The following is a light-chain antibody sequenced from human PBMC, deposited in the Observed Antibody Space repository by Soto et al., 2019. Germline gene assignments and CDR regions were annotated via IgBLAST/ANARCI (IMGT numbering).Light chain of an antibody. V-gene: IGLV4-69*01. CDR1: SGHSSYA. CDR2: LNSDGSH. CDR3: QPWGTGIQV. Sequence: QSVLTQSPSASASLGASVKLTCTLSSGHSSYAIAWHQQQPEKGPRYLMKLNSDGSHSKGDGIPDRFSGSSSGAERYLTISSLRSEDEADSYCQPWGTGIQVFGTGTKVTVL. J-gene: IGLJ1*01.